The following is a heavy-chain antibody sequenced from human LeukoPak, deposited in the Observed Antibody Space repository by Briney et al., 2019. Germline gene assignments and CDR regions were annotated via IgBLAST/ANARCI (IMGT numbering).Heavy chain of an antibody. D-gene: IGHD2-2*01. J-gene: IGHJ5*02. Sequence: GGSLRLSCAASGFTFSSYAMSWVRQAPGKGLEWVSAISGSGGSTYYADSVKGRFTISRDNSKNTLYLQMNGLRAEDTAVYYCAKGRLSLGYCSSTSCSSWFDPWGQGTLVTVSS. CDR3: AKGRLSLGYCSSTSCSSWFDP. CDR2: ISGSGGST. V-gene: IGHV3-23*01. CDR1: GFTFSSYA.